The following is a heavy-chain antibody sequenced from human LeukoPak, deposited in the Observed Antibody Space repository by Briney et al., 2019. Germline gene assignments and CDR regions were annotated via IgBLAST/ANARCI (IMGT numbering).Heavy chain of an antibody. CDR2: ISSSSSYI. CDR3: ARGYYGSGSSWFDP. CDR1: GFTFSSYS. J-gene: IGHJ5*02. V-gene: IGHV3-21*01. D-gene: IGHD3-10*01. Sequence: PGGSLRLSCAASGFTFSSYSMNWVRQAPGKGLEWVSSISSSSSYIYYADSVRGRFTISRDNAKNSLYLQMNSLRAEDTAVYYCARGYYGSGSSWFDPWGQGTLVTVSS.